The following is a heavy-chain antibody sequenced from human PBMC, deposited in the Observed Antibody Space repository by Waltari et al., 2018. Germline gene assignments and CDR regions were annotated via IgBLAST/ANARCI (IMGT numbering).Heavy chain of an antibody. Sequence: EVQLVESGGGLVQPGGSLRFSCAAPGSPFNLDWSSGVRQAPGKGLEWVAKINQDGSDKSYVDSVKGRFTISRDNAEKSLYLQMSSLRAEDTAVYYCARENGWSFDNWGQGTLVTVSS. CDR1: GSPFNLDW. J-gene: IGHJ4*02. CDR2: INQDGSDK. V-gene: IGHV3-7*01. CDR3: ARENGWSFDN. D-gene: IGHD6-19*01.